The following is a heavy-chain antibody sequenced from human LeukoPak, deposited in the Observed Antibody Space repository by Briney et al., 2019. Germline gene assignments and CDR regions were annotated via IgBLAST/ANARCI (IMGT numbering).Heavy chain of an antibody. V-gene: IGHV3-15*01. CDR2: IRSQTAGGTT. CDR1: GFTFNNYA. Sequence: GGSLRLSCAASGFTFNNYAMSWVRQAPGKGLEWVGRIRSQTAGGTTDFAAPVKGRFSISGDDSKNSLYLQMNSLTSEDTAVYYCAHGSAQYYEYWGQGTLVTVSS. D-gene: IGHD2-15*01. J-gene: IGHJ1*01. CDR3: AHGSAQYYEY.